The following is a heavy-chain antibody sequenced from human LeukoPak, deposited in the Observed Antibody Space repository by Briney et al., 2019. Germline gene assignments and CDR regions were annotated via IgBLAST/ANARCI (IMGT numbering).Heavy chain of an antibody. CDR3: ASELAY. Sequence: SETLSLTCTVSGGSIRIDYWSWIRQPAGKGLEWIGRIYTRGTTNYNPSLKSRVTMSVDTSKRQFSLNLSSVTAADTAVYYCASELAYWGQGALVTVSS. CDR2: IYTRGTT. J-gene: IGHJ1*01. CDR1: GGSIRIDY. V-gene: IGHV4-4*07. D-gene: IGHD1-1*01.